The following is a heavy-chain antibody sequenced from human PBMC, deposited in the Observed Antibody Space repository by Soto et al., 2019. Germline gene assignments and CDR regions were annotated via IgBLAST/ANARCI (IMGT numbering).Heavy chain of an antibody. D-gene: IGHD1-1*01. Sequence: QVQLVQSGAEVKKPGSSVKVSCKASGGTFSSYAISWVRQAPGQGLEWMGGIIPIFGTANYAQKFQGRVTITADESTSTAYTELSRRRSEDTDVYYCARAGGGNWNDGRDIHWGQGTLVTVAS. V-gene: IGHV1-69*12. CDR1: GGTFSSYA. J-gene: IGHJ4*02. CDR2: IIPIFGTA. CDR3: ARAGGGNWNDGRDIH.